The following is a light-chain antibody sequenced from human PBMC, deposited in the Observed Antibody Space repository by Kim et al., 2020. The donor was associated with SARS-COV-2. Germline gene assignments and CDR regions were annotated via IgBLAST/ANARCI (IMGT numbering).Light chain of an antibody. Sequence: GQSVTISCTGTSSDVSGYNYVSWYQQHPGKAPNLMIYDVSKPPSGVPDLFSGSKSGNTASLTISGLQAEDESDYYCCSYTGSYTLVFGGGTQLTVL. CDR2: DVS. V-gene: IGLV2-11*01. CDR3: CSYTGSYTLV. J-gene: IGLJ2*01. CDR1: SSDVSGYNY.